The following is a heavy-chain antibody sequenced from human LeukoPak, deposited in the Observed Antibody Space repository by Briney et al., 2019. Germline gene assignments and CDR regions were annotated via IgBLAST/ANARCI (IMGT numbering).Heavy chain of an antibody. CDR1: GFTLRDYS. CDR2: IGIDSGNT. CDR3: ARDYKYAFDN. V-gene: IGHV3-48*01. J-gene: IGHJ4*02. D-gene: IGHD5-24*01. Sequence: GSLRVSCAASGFTLRDYSMNWVRQAPGEGLEWISYIGIDSGNTNYADSVKGRFTISGDKATNSLYLQMNSLRVEDTAVYSCARDYKYAFDNWGQGTLVTVSS.